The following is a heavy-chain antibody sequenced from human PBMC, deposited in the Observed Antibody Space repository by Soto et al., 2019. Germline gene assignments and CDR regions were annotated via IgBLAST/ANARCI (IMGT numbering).Heavy chain of an antibody. J-gene: IGHJ5*02. CDR3: ARERNTMSTAMGFEP. Sequence: SETLSLTCAVYGGSFSGYFWSWIRQPPGKGLEWIGEINHSGSTNYNPSLKSRVAISVDTSRKQFSLKLSSVTAADTAVYSCARERNTMSTAMGFEPWGQGTLVTVPQ. CDR2: INHSGST. D-gene: IGHD3-10*02. CDR1: GGSFSGYF. V-gene: IGHV4-34*01.